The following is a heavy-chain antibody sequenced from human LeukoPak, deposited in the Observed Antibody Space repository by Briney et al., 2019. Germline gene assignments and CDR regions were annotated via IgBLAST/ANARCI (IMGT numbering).Heavy chain of an antibody. CDR2: IYYSGNT. Sequence: PSETLSLTCTVSGGSISSYYWTWIRQPPGKGLEWIGNIYYSGNTHYNPSLKSRVNISVDTSKTQFSLKLSSVTAADTAVYYCARLALADDAFDIWGQGTMVTVSS. J-gene: IGHJ3*02. D-gene: IGHD3-3*02. V-gene: IGHV4-59*01. CDR1: GGSISSYY. CDR3: ARLALADDAFDI.